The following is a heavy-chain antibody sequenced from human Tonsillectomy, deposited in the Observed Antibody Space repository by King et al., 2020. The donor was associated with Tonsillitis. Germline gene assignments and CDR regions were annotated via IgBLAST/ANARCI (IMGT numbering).Heavy chain of an antibody. CDR2: ISGNGDDT. D-gene: IGHD6-13*01. CDR1: GFTFGSYA. CDR3: AKEVSSSWFY. V-gene: IGHV3-23*04. Sequence: VQLVESGGGLVRPGGSLRLSCAASGFTFGSYAMTWVRQAPGKGLEWVSAISGNGDDTYYADSVKGRFTISRDNSKNTLYLQMNSLRAEDTAIYYCAKEVSSSWFYWGQGTLVTVSS. J-gene: IGHJ4*02.